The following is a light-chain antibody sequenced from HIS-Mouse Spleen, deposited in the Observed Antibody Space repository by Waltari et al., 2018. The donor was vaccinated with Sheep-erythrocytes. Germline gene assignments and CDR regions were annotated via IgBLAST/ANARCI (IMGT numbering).Light chain of an antibody. V-gene: IGLV2-14*01. Sequence: QSALTQPASVSGSPGPSSTISCTGTSSDVGGYNYFSWYQQHPGKAPKLMIYEVSNRPSGVSNRFSGSKSGNTASLTISGLQAEDEADYYCSSYTSSSTWVFGGGTKLTVL. CDR2: EVS. J-gene: IGLJ3*02. CDR1: SSDVGGYNY. CDR3: SSYTSSSTWV.